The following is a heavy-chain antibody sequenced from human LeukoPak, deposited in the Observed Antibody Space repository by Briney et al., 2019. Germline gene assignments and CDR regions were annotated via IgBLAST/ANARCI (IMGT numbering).Heavy chain of an antibody. J-gene: IGHJ4*02. V-gene: IGHV3-7*01. CDR3: ARIYYFGDNNWRYFDN. D-gene: IGHD3-10*01. Sequence: GGSLRLSCAASGFTFNSYWMSWVRQAPGKGLEWVANIDPDGSEKQYGDSVKGRFTTSRDNAKNALDLQMNSLRAEDTAIYYCARIYYFGDNNWRYFDNWGQGTLVTVSS. CDR2: IDPDGSEK. CDR1: GFTFNSYW.